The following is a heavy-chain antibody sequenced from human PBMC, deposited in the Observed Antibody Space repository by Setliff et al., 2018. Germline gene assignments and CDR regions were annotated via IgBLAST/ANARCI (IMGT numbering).Heavy chain of an antibody. CDR1: GHIFTNYW. D-gene: IGHD2-2*01. V-gene: IGHV5-51*01. CDR2: IYPGDSDT. CDR3: TRHEDRNKCTSSSCYRENDAFDV. J-gene: IGHJ3*01. Sequence: GESLKISCKASGHIFTNYWIGWVRQMPGKGLEWMGVIYPGDSDTRYSPSFQGQVTISADKSINTAYLQWSSLKASDTAIYCCTRHEDRNKCTSSSCYRENDAFDVWGQGAMVTVS.